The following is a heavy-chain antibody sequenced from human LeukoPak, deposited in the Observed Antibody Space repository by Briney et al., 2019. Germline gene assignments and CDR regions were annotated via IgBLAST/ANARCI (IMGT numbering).Heavy chain of an antibody. Sequence: SETLSLTCTVSGGSISSYYWSWIRQPAGKGLEWIGRIYTSGSTNYNPSLKSRVTMSVDTSKNQFSLKLSSVTAADTAVYYCARLWGCSSTSCPADYWGQGTLVTVSS. CDR1: GGSISSYY. CDR3: ARLWGCSSTSCPADY. V-gene: IGHV4-4*07. J-gene: IGHJ4*02. D-gene: IGHD2-2*01. CDR2: IYTSGST.